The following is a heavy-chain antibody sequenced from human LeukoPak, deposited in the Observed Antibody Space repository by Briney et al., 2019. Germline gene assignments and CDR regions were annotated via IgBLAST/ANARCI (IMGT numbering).Heavy chain of an antibody. CDR2: INHSGST. D-gene: IGHD2-15*01. Sequence: SETLSLTCAVYGGSFSGYYWSWIRQPPGKGLEWIGEINHSGSTNYNPSLKSRVTISVDTSKNQFSLKLSSMTAADTAVYYCARELYYFDYWGQGTLVTVSS. J-gene: IGHJ4*02. CDR3: ARELYYFDY. V-gene: IGHV4-34*01. CDR1: GGSFSGYY.